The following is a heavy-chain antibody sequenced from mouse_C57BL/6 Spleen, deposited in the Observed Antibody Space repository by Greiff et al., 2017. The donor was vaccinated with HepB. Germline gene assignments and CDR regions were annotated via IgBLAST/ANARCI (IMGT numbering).Heavy chain of an antibody. J-gene: IGHJ4*01. CDR2: ISYDGSN. CDR3: ARVGLLPYYYAMDY. D-gene: IGHD2-3*01. CDR1: GYSITSGYY. V-gene: IGHV3-6*01. Sequence: EVHLVESGPGLVKPSQSLSLTCSVTGYSITSGYYWNWIRQFPGNKLEWMGYISYDGSNNYNPSLKNRISITRDTSKNQFFLKLNSVTTEDTATYYCARVGLLPYYYAMDYWGQGTSVTVSS.